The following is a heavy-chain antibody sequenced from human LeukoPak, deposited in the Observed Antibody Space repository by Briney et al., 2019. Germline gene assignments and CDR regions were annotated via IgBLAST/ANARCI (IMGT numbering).Heavy chain of an antibody. D-gene: IGHD3-22*01. CDR1: GFTFSSYA. Sequence: GGSLRLSCAASGFTFSSYAMHWVRQAPGEGLEYVSAISSNGGSTYYANSVKGRFTTSRDNSKNTLYLQMGSLRAEDMAVYYCARVMNYYDSSGYSLDYWGQGTLVTVSS. CDR3: ARVMNYYDSSGYSLDY. CDR2: ISSNGGST. V-gene: IGHV3-64*01. J-gene: IGHJ4*02.